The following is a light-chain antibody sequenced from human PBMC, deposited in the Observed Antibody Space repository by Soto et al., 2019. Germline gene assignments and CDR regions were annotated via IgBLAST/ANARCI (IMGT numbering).Light chain of an antibody. CDR1: NVGGKS. V-gene: IGLV3-21*02. CDR2: DAR. CDR3: QVWDTITDQYI. J-gene: IGLJ1*01. Sequence: SYELTQPPSVSVAPGQTARITWGGDNVGGKSVQWYQQKPGQPPVLVLYDARDRPSWIPERFSGSNSGNTATLIISSVEAGDEADFYCQVWDTITDQYIFGSGTKVTVL.